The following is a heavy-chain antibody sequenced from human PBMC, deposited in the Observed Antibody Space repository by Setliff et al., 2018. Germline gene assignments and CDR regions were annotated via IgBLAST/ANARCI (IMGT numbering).Heavy chain of an antibody. D-gene: IGHD3-22*01. Sequence: GVLKISCTASRFTFRKHALAWVRQAPGKGLQWVSSVSGSGMTRDYTDSVKGRFTVSRDSSQNKIHLQMDSLRAEDTGKYFCARADSDSYYPYYFDFWGQGVLVTVSS. CDR2: VSGSGMTR. CDR3: ARADSDSYYPYYFDF. V-gene: IGHV3-23*01. J-gene: IGHJ4*02. CDR1: RFTFRKHA.